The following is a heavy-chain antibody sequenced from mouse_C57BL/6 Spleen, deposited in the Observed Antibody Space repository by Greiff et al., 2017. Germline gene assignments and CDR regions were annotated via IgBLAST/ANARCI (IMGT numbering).Heavy chain of an antibody. Sequence: QVQLQQSGPELVKPGASVKISCKASGYAFSSSWMNWVKQRPGKGLEWIGRIYPGDGDTNYNGKFKGKATLTADKSSSTAYMQLSSLTSEDSAVYFCARESWDNPYYVDYWGQGTTLTVSA. CDR1: GYAFSSSW. J-gene: IGHJ2*01. V-gene: IGHV1-82*01. CDR2: IYPGDGDT. CDR3: ARESWDNPYYVDY. D-gene: IGHD1-3*01.